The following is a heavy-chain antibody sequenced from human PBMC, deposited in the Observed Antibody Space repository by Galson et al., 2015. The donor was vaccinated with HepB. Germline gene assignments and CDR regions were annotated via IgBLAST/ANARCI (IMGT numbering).Heavy chain of an antibody. V-gene: IGHV3-9*01. CDR2: ISWNSGSI. J-gene: IGHJ4*02. CDR3: AKDKYSGSYYFDY. D-gene: IGHD1-26*01. Sequence: SLRLSCAASGFTFDDYAMHWVRQAPGKGLEWVSGISWNSGSIGYADSAKGRFTISRDNAKNSLYLQMNSLGAEDTALYYCAKDKYSGSYYFDYWGQGTLVTVSS. CDR1: GFTFDDYA.